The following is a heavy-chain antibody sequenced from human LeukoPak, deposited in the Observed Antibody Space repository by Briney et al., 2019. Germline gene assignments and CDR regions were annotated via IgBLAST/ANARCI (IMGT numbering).Heavy chain of an antibody. Sequence: SGGSLRLSCAASGFTFSTYNMLWVRQTPGKGLEWLFYINSGGSAVHYADSVKDRFTFSRDNAKNSLYLQMNSLRVEDTGIYYCARVGSRGDWFDYWGQGTRVIVSS. CDR2: INSGGSAV. J-gene: IGHJ5*01. CDR3: ARVGSRGDWFDY. CDR1: GFTFSTYN. D-gene: IGHD1-26*01. V-gene: IGHV3-48*01.